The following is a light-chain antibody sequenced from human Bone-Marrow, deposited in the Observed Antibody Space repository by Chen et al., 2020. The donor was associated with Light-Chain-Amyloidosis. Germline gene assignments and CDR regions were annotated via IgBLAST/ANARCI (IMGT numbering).Light chain of an antibody. CDR2: GSS. CDR3: EQYGTSPLT. J-gene: IGKJ4*01. Sequence: EIVLTQSPGTLSLSPGEGANLSCRASRTISSNYLTWYQQKFGQAPRLLIYGSSSRATGIPDRFTGSGSGTDFTLTSNRLEPEDVAMDYCEQYGTSPLTFGGGTKVEIK. CDR1: RTISSNY. V-gene: IGKV3-20*01.